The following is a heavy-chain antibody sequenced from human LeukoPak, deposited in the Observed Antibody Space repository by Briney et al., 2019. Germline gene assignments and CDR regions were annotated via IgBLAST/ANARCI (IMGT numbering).Heavy chain of an antibody. CDR1: GFTFSSYW. CDR3: TRTRDGFNPDY. J-gene: IGHJ4*02. CDR2: IRTKGNNYAT. D-gene: IGHD5-24*01. V-gene: IGHV3-73*01. Sequence: PGGSLRLSCAASGFTFSSYWMHWVRQVSGKGLEWVGHIRTKGNNYATAYGASVKGRVSISRDDSKNTAYLQMNSLKTEDTAVYYCTRTRDGFNPDYWGQGTLVTVSS.